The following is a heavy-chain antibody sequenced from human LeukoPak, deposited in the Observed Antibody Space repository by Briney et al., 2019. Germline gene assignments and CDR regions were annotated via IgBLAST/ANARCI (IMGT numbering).Heavy chain of an antibody. CDR1: GFTFSSYG. CDR3: ARTKSPDTAMVKYYYYMDV. Sequence: GRSLRLSCAASGFTFSSYGMHWVRQAPGKGLEWVAVISYDGSNKYYADSVKGRFTISRDNSKNTLYLQMNSLRAEDTAVYYCARTKSPDTAMVKYYYYMDVWGKGTTVTVSS. J-gene: IGHJ6*03. V-gene: IGHV3-30*03. D-gene: IGHD5-18*01. CDR2: ISYDGSNK.